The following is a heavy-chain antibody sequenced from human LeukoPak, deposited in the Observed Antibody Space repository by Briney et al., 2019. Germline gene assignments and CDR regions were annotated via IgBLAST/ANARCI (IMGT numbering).Heavy chain of an antibody. CDR1: GITFSSYT. V-gene: IGHV3-48*01. CDR3: VRDNPRCCGVIPSNIDDY. Sequence: AGGSLRLSCVVSGITFSSYTINWVRQAPGKGLEWVAYINGGGSPIYYADSVRGRFTISRDNAKNSLYLQMNSLRAEDTAVYYCVRDNPRCCGVIPSNIDDYWGQGTLVTVSS. CDR2: INGGGSPI. D-gene: IGHD2/OR15-2a*01. J-gene: IGHJ4*02.